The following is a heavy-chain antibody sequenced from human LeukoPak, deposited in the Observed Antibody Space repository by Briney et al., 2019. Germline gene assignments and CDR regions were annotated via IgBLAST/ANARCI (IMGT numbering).Heavy chain of an antibody. D-gene: IGHD3/OR15-3a*01. V-gene: IGHV3-48*01. Sequence: GGSLRLSRAASGFSFSSHSMNWVRQAPGKGLEWVSYISGSSTTIGYADSAKGRFIISRDNAKKSLYLQMNNLRAEDTAVYYCARDQDWAFDYWGQGILVTVSS. CDR3: ARDQDWAFDY. CDR1: GFSFSSHS. J-gene: IGHJ4*02. CDR2: ISGSSTTI.